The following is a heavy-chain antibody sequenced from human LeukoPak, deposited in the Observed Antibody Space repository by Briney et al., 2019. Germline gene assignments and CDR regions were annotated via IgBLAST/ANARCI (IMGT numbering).Heavy chain of an antibody. V-gene: IGHV3-64*01. D-gene: IGHD6-19*01. CDR1: GFSFSAYI. CDR3: TRSSGGQSGWAGYHES. J-gene: IGHJ5*02. Sequence: GGSLRLSCVASGFSFSAYIMHWGREGPGKGLGHVSAIRSDGSSTFYPNSLKGRFTISRDNSKSKLYLQMGILRSEDTAVYYFTRSSGGQSGWAGYHESWGRGTLVPVST. CDR2: IRSDGSST.